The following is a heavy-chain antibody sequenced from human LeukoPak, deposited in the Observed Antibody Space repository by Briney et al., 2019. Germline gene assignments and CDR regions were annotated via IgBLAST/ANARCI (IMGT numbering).Heavy chain of an antibody. J-gene: IGHJ4*02. Sequence: GGSLRLSCAASGFTFSTYAMTWVRQAPGKGLEWVSVISGSGGSTYYADSVKGRFTLSRDNSKNTLYLQMNSLRAEDTAVYYCAKSIGDVVVVAADYWGQGTLVTVSS. CDR2: ISGSGGST. V-gene: IGHV3-23*01. CDR3: AKSIGDVVVVAADY. CDR1: GFTFSTYA. D-gene: IGHD2-15*01.